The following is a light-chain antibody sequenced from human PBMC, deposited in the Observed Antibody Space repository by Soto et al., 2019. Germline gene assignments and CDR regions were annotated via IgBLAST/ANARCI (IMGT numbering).Light chain of an antibody. CDR1: NTDVGQDKS. V-gene: IGLV2-14*01. J-gene: IGLJ1*01. Sequence: QSALTQPASVSGSRGQSIIISCVGRNTDVGQDKSVSWYQQGPGKAPKLLIFEVTNRPSGVSNRFSGSRSGNTASLTISGLQPDVEGGYFCVSYTFTDALVFGTVTNVTV. CDR3: VSYTFTDALV. CDR2: EVT.